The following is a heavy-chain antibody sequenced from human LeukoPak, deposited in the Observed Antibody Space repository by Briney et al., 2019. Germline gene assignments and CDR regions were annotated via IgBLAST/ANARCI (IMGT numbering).Heavy chain of an antibody. CDR2: IYYSGST. J-gene: IGHJ3*02. Sequence: PSQTLSLTCTVSGGFISSGGYYWSWIRQHPGKGLEWIGYIYYSGSTYYNPSLKSRVTISVDTSKNQFSLKLSSVTAADTAVYYCARAEGSGKGDAFDIWGQGTMVTVSS. D-gene: IGHD3-10*01. V-gene: IGHV4-31*03. CDR3: ARAEGSGKGDAFDI. CDR1: GGFISSGGYY.